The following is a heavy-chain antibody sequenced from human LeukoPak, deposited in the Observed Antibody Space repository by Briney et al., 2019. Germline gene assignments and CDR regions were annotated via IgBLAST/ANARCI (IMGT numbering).Heavy chain of an antibody. D-gene: IGHD3-3*01. J-gene: IGHJ4*02. CDR3: ARDKRSDDFWSGYFDY. CDR2: ISYDGSNK. V-gene: IGHV3-30-3*01. Sequence: PGGSLRLSCAGSGFTFSNSVINWVRQAPGKGLEWVAVISYDGSNKYYADSVKGRFTISRDNSKNTLYLQMNSLRAEDTAVYYCARDKRSDDFWSGYFDYWGQGTLVTVSS. CDR1: GFTFSNSV.